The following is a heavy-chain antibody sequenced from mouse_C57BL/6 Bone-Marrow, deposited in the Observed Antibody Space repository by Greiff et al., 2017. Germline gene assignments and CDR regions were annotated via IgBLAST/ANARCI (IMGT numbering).Heavy chain of an antibody. CDR3: ARDYYGTRFAY. Sequence: EVQLQQSGPELVKPGASVKISCKASGYTFTDYYMHWVKQSHGKSLEWIGDINPNNGGTSYNQKFKGKATLTVDKSSSTAYMELRSLTSEDSAVYYCARDYYGTRFAYWGQGTLVTVSA. D-gene: IGHD1-1*01. CDR1: GYTFTDYY. CDR2: INPNNGGT. V-gene: IGHV1-26*01. J-gene: IGHJ3*01.